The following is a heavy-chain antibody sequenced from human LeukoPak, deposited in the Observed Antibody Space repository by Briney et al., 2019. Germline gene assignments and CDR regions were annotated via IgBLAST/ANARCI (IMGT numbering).Heavy chain of an antibody. Sequence: PSETLSLTCTVSGVSISSGGYYWSWIRQHPGKGLEWIGYIYYSGSTYYNPSLKSRVTMSVDTSKNQFSLNLSSVTAADTAVYYCARDFAAGTGYFDYWGQGTLVTVSS. CDR2: IYYSGST. CDR1: GVSISSGGYY. V-gene: IGHV4-31*03. D-gene: IGHD6-13*01. J-gene: IGHJ4*02. CDR3: ARDFAAGTGYFDY.